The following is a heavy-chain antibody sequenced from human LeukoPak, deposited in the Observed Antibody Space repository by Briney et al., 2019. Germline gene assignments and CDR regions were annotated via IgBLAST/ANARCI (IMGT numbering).Heavy chain of an antibody. CDR2: ISSSSSYI. J-gene: IGHJ4*02. Sequence: SGGSLRLSCAASGFTFSSYSMNWVRQAPGKGLEWVSFISSSSSYIYYADSMKGRFTISRDNAKNSLYLQMNSLRAEDTAVYYCARDFMYNVNCAGCWGQGTLVTVSS. V-gene: IGHV3-21*01. CDR1: GFTFSSYS. CDR3: ARDFMYNVNCAGC. D-gene: IGHD1-14*01.